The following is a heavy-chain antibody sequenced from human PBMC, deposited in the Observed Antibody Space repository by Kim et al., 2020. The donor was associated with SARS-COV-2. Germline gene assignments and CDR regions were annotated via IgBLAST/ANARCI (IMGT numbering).Heavy chain of an antibody. V-gene: IGHV3-64D*06. D-gene: IGHD2-21*01. CDR2: T. J-gene: IGHJ5*02. CDR3: VKDRTYSYDL. Sequence: TYYGDTVKCRFTTSRGNSKNTQHLQMSSLRAEDTAIYYCVKDRTYSYDLWGQGTLVIVSS.